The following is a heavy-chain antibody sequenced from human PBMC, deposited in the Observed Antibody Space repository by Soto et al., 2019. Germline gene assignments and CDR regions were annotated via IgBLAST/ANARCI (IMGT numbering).Heavy chain of an antibody. J-gene: IGHJ3*02. Sequence: GESLKISCAASGFTFSNAWMNWVRQAPGKGLEWVGRIKSKTDGGTTDYAAPVKGRFTISRDDSKNTLYLQMNSLKTEDTAVYYCTTDSLRFLEWLPRIADAFDIWGQGTMVTVSS. CDR1: GFTFSNAW. D-gene: IGHD3-3*01. CDR2: IKSKTDGGTT. CDR3: TTDSLRFLEWLPRIADAFDI. V-gene: IGHV3-15*07.